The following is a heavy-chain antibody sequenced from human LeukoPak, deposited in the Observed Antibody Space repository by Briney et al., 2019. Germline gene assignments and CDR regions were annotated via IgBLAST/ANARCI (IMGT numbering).Heavy chain of an antibody. D-gene: IGHD1-26*01. J-gene: IGHJ4*02. CDR3: ATNRVGATWSGDY. CDR1: GYTFTNYA. CDR2: INLVNGNT. V-gene: IGHV1-3*01. Sequence: ASVKVSCKASGYTFTNYAMHWVRLAPGQRLQWMGWINLVNGNTKYSQYFEGRVTITRDTSASTVYMELSSLRPDDTAVYYCATNRVGATWSGDYWGQGTLVTVSS.